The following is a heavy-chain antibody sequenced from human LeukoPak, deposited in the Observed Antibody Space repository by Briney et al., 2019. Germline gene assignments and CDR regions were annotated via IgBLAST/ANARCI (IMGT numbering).Heavy chain of an antibody. Sequence: NPSETLSLTCTVSGYSISSGYYWGWIRQPPGKGLEWIGSIYHSGSTYYNPSLKSRVTISVDTSKNQFSLKLSSVTAADTAVYYCARDRRLGGIAVAGANWFDPWGQGTLVTVSS. D-gene: IGHD6-19*01. CDR1: GYSISSGYY. J-gene: IGHJ5*02. CDR3: ARDRRLGGIAVAGANWFDP. V-gene: IGHV4-38-2*02. CDR2: IYHSGST.